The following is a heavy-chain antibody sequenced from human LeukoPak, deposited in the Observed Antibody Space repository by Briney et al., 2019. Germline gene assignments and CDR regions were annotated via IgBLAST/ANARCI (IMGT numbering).Heavy chain of an antibody. J-gene: IGHJ3*02. CDR1: GFTVSRNY. D-gene: IGHD6-19*01. CDR2: IYSGGST. V-gene: IGHV3-66*01. CDR3: AKGRQWLRDAFDI. Sequence: PGGSLRLSCAASGFTVSRNYMGWVRQAPGKGLEWVSVIYSGGSTNYADSVKGRFTISRDNSKNTLYLQMNSLRAEDTAVYYCAKGRQWLRDAFDIWGQGTMVTVSS.